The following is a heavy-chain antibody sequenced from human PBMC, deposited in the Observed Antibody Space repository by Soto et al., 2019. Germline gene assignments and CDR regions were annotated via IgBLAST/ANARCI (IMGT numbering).Heavy chain of an antibody. CDR3: ARALYSSGWSYYYYYGMDV. CDR2: ISYDGSNK. D-gene: IGHD6-13*01. Sequence: VGSLRLSCATSGFTFRFFDMHWVRQTPGKGLEWVAIISYDGSNKYYADSVKGRFTISRDNSKNTLSLQMNSLRAEDTAVYYCARALYSSGWSYYYYYGMDVCGQRTTVTVSS. CDR1: GFTFRFFD. J-gene: IGHJ6*02. V-gene: IGHV3-30*03.